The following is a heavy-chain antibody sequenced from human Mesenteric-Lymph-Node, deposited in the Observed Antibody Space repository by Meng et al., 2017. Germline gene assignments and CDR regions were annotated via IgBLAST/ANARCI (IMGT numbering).Heavy chain of an antibody. Sequence: SETLSLTCAVYGGSFSGYYWSWIRQPPGKGLEWIGEINHSGSTNYHPSLKSRVTISVDTSKNQFSLKLSAVTAADTAVYYCARGSWHPGQSYYFDYWGQGTLVTVSS. V-gene: IGHV4-34*01. D-gene: IGHD2-8*02. CDR1: GGSFSGYY. J-gene: IGHJ4*02. CDR3: ARGSWHPGQSYYFDY. CDR2: INHSGST.